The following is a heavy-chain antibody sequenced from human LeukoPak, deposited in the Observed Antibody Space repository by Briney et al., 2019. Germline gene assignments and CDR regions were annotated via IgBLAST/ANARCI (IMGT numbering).Heavy chain of an antibody. D-gene: IGHD2-2*01. V-gene: IGHV1-18*01. CDR3: ARDERYCSSTSCQGMLYDAFDI. CDR2: ISAYNGNT. Sequence: ASVKVSCKASGYTFTSYGISWVRQAPGQGLGWMGWISAYNGNTNYAQKLQGRVTMTTDTSTSTAYMELRSLRSDDTAVYYCARDERYCSSTSCQGMLYDAFDIWGQGTMVTVSS. CDR1: GYTFTSYG. J-gene: IGHJ3*02.